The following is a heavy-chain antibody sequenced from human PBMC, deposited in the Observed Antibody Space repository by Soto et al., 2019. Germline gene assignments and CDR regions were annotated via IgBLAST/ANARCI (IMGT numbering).Heavy chain of an antibody. J-gene: IGHJ5*02. Sequence: PSETLSLTCAVSGYSTSSGYYWGWIRQPPGKGLEWIGSIYHSGSTYYNPSLKSRVTISVDTSKNQFSLKLSSVTAADTAVYYCARAPRKNWFDPWGQGTLVTVSS. CDR1: GYSTSSGYY. CDR3: ARAPRKNWFDP. V-gene: IGHV4-38-2*01. CDR2: IYHSGST.